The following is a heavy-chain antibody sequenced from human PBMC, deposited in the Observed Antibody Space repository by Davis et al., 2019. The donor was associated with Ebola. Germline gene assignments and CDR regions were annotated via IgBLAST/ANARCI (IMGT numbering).Heavy chain of an antibody. D-gene: IGHD6-19*01. CDR1: GGSISSSSYY. CDR3: ARQAGWLDY. Sequence: GSLRLSCTVSGGSISSSSYYWGWIRQPPGKGLEWIGSIYYSGSTYYNPSLKSRVTISVDTSKNQFSLKLSSVTAADTAVYYCARQAGWLDYWGQGTLVTVSS. CDR2: IYYSGST. V-gene: IGHV4-39*01. J-gene: IGHJ4*02.